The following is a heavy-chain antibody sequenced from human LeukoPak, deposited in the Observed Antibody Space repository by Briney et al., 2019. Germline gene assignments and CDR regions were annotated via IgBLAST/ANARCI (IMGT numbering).Heavy chain of an antibody. J-gene: IGHJ3*02. D-gene: IGHD6-13*01. CDR3: ARDPSSSWYAFDI. V-gene: IGHV1-2*02. CDR2: INPKSGGT. CDR1: GYTFTGYY. Sequence: ASVKVSCKASGYTFTGYYMHWVRPAPGQGLEWMGWINPKSGGTNYAQKFQGRVTMTRNTSISTAYMELSRLRSDDTAVYYCARDPSSSWYAFDIWGQGTMVTVSS.